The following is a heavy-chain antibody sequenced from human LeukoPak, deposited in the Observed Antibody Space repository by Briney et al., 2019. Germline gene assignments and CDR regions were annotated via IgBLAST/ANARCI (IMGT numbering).Heavy chain of an antibody. CDR3: ARGNWEYYDRSGIDY. CDR2: INHSGST. V-gene: IGHV4-34*01. J-gene: IGHJ4*02. Sequence: SETLSLTCAVYGGSFSGYYWSWIRQPPGKGLEWIGEINHSGSTNYNPSLKSRVTISVDTSKNQLSLKLSSVTAADTAVYYCARGNWEYYDRSGIDYWGQGTLVTVSS. CDR1: GGSFSGYY. D-gene: IGHD3-22*01.